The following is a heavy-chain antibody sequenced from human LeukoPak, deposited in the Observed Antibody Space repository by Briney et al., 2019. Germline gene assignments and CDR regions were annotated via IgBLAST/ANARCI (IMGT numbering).Heavy chain of an antibody. J-gene: IGHJ4*02. CDR1: GYTFTGYY. V-gene: IGHV1-2*06. CDR2: INPNSGGT. CDR3: ARDVGSGYSYGFDY. Sequence: ASVKVSCKASGYTFTGYYMHWVRQAPGQGLEWMGRINPNSGGTNYAQKFQGRVTMTRDTSISKAYMERSRLRSDDTAVYYCARDVGSGYSYGFDYWGQGTLVTVSS. D-gene: IGHD5-18*01.